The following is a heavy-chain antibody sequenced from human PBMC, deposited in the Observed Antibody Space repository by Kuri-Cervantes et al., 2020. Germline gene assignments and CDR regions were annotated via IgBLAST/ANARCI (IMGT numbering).Heavy chain of an antibody. Sequence: GGSLRLSCAASGFTVSSNYMSRVRQAPGKGLEWVAVISYDGSNKYYADSVKGRFTISRDNSKNTLYLQMNSLRAEDTAVYYCARPGTQYYYDSSGYYDYWGQGTLVTVSS. D-gene: IGHD3-22*01. CDR1: GFTVSSNY. CDR2: ISYDGSNK. V-gene: IGHV3-30*03. CDR3: ARPGTQYYYDSSGYYDY. J-gene: IGHJ4*02.